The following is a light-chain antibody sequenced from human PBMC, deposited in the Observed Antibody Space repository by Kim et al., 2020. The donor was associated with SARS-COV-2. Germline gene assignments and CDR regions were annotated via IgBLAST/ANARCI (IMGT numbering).Light chain of an antibody. CDR1: QSISSW. CDR2: DAS. V-gene: IGKV1-5*01. Sequence: SVGDRVNITCRASQSISSWLAWYQQKPGKAPKLLIYDASTLESGVPSRCSGSGSGTEFTLTISSLEPDDSATYYCQQYNRPATWTFGQGTKVDIK. CDR3: QQYNRPATWT. J-gene: IGKJ1*01.